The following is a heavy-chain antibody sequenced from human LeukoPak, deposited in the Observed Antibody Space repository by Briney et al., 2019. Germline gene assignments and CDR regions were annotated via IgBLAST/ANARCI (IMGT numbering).Heavy chain of an antibody. D-gene: IGHD3-9*01. CDR3: TSLTGYYASEY. Sequence: GGSLRLSCAASGITFSNAWMIWVRQAPGKGLEWVGRIKSKFNGGTTDYAAPVKGRFTISRDDSKNTLYLRIDSLKTEDTAVYYCTSLTGYYASEYWGQGTLVTVSS. V-gene: IGHV3-15*01. CDR1: GITFSNAW. CDR2: IKSKFNGGTT. J-gene: IGHJ4*02.